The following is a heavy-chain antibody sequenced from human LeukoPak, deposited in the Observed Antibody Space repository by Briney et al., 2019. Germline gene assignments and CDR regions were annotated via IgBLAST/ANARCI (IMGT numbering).Heavy chain of an antibody. CDR3: TRVGYDFWSGYYQEEFDY. J-gene: IGHJ4*02. CDR2: IRSKAYGVTT. Sequence: GGSLRLXCTASGFTFGDYAMSWFRQAPGKGLEWVSFIRSKAYGVTTEYAASVKGRFTISRDDSKSIAYLQMNSLKTEDTAVYYCTRVGYDFWSGYYQEEFDYWGQGTLVTVSS. D-gene: IGHD3-3*01. V-gene: IGHV3-49*03. CDR1: GFTFGDYA.